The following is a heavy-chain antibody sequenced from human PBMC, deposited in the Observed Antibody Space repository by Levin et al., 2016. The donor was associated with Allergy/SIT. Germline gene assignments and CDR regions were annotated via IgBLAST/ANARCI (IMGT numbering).Heavy chain of an antibody. Sequence: GESLKISCAASGFTFSSYAMSWVRQAPGKGLEWVSAISVSGDTTYHADSVKGRFTISRDNSKNTLYLQMNSLRGEDTAVYYCAKDIKSEDFWNGFRYFDFWGQGTLVTVSS. J-gene: IGHJ4*02. D-gene: IGHD3-3*01. CDR2: ISVSGDTT. CDR3: AKDIKSEDFWNGFRYFDF. CDR1: GFTFSSYA. V-gene: IGHV3-23*01.